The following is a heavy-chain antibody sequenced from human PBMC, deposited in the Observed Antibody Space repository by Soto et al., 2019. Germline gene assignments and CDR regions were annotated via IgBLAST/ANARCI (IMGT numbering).Heavy chain of an antibody. Sequence: EVQLLESGGGLVQPGGSLRLSCETSGFSFNSYAMTWVRQAPGMGLEWVAVINYNSRATFHAQSVKGRFTISRDNSRNTVFLQMDSLRAEDTAVYYFVKLRGSGKTYYYNMDVWGLGTTVIVSS. CDR1: GFSFNSYA. D-gene: IGHD3-10*01. CDR2: INYNSRAT. V-gene: IGHV3-23*01. CDR3: VKLRGSGKTYYYNMDV. J-gene: IGHJ6*02.